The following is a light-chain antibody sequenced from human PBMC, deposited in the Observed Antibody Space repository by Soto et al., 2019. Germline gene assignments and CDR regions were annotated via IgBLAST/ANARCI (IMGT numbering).Light chain of an antibody. CDR1: VRVGTN. Sequence: ETGMTQSPATLSLPPGERATLSCRASVRVGTNLAWYHQKPGQVPRLLIFGASTRAPSIPDRFSGIGSGTDFFLTIASLHSEDLGVYYCQQYNRWPYAFGQGTKLEIK. CDR3: QQYNRWPYA. V-gene: IGKV3-15*01. J-gene: IGKJ2*01. CDR2: GAS.